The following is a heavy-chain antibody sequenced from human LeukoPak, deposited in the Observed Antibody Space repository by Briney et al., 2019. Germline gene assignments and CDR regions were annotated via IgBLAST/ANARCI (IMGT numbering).Heavy chain of an antibody. CDR2: VYYSGDT. CDR1: GGSVSSSDYY. J-gene: IGHJ6*02. V-gene: IGHV4-39*07. Sequence: SETLSLTCTVSGGSVSSSDYYWGWIRQPPGKGLEWIGSVYYSGDTYYNPSLKSRVTISVDTSKNQFSLKLSSVTAADTAVYYCARTYCGGDCSPYYNYGMDVWGQGTTVTVSS. D-gene: IGHD2-21*02. CDR3: ARTYCGGDCSPYYNYGMDV.